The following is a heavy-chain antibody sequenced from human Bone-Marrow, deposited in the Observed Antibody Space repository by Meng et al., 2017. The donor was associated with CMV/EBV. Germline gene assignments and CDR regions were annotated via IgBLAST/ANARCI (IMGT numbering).Heavy chain of an antibody. CDR3: ASSLYVVSPRHYYYYYVMDV. CDR1: GGTFSSYT. D-gene: IGHD3-16*01. J-gene: IGHJ6*02. CDR2: IINMFGTV. Sequence: SVKVSCKASGGTFSSYTISWVRQAPGQGLEWLGGIINMFGTVNYAQKFQGRVTITTDESTTTAYMELSSLRSEDTAVYYCASSLYVVSPRHYYYYYVMDVWGQGTTVTVSS. V-gene: IGHV1-69*05.